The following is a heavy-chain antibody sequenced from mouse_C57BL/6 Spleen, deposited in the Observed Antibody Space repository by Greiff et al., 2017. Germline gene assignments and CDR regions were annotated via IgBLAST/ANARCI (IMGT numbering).Heavy chain of an antibody. J-gene: IGHJ2*01. V-gene: IGHV1-76*01. CDR3: ALWDENAD. Sequence: QVQLQQSGAELVRPGASVKLSCKASGYTFTDYYINWVKQRPGQGLEWIARIYPGSGNTYYNEKFKGKATLTAEKSSSTAYMQLSSLTSEDSAVYFCALWDENADWGQGTTLTVSA. D-gene: IGHD4-1*01. CDR2: IYPGSGNT. CDR1: GYTFTDYY.